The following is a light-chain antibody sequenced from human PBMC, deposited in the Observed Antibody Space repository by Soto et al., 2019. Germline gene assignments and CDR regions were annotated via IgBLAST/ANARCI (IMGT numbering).Light chain of an antibody. CDR2: EVT. V-gene: IGLV2-8*01. CDR3: SSYAGSTNLV. CDR1: SSDVGGYDF. Sequence: QSALTQPPSASGSPGQSVTISCTGTSSDVGGYDFVSWYQQHPGKAPKLIIYEVTKRPSGIPDRFSASKSGNTASLTVSGRQAEDEADYHCSSYAGSTNLVFGGGTKLTVL. J-gene: IGLJ2*01.